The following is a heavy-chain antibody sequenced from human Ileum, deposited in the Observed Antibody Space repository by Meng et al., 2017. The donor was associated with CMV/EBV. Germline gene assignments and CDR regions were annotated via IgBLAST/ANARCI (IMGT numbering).Heavy chain of an antibody. CDR2: IKQDGSEK. V-gene: IGHV3-7*01. CDR3: ARAYYESSGYYYGMDV. Sequence: GESLKISCAASGFTFSSYWMSWVRQAPGKGLEWVANIKQDGSEKYYVDSVKGRFTISRENAKNSLYLQMNSLRAGDTAVYYCARAYYESSGYYYGMDVWGQGTAVTVSS. D-gene: IGHD3-22*01. J-gene: IGHJ6*02. CDR1: GFTFSSYW.